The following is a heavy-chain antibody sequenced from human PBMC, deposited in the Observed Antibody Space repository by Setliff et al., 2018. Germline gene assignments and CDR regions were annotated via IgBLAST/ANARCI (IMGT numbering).Heavy chain of an antibody. CDR3: ARQTATGSSATFDS. CDR1: GGPMSGYF. V-gene: IGHV4-4*07. Sequence: SETLSLTCTVSGGPMSGYFWTWIRQPAGKGLEWIGRIHPSGATNYNPSLMSRLTMSIDTSNNHFTLKVNSVTAADTAVYYCARQTATGSSATFDSWGQGTLVTVSS. D-gene: IGHD2-21*02. J-gene: IGHJ4*02. CDR2: IHPSGAT.